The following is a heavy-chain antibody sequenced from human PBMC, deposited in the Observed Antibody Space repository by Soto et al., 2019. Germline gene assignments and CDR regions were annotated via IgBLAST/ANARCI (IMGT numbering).Heavy chain of an antibody. J-gene: IGHJ6*02. Sequence: SGPTLVNPTQTLTLTCTFSGFSLSTSGMCVSWIRQPPGKALEWLARIDWDDDKYYSTSLKTRLTISKDTSKNQVVLTMTNMDPVDTATYYCARISTIFEVAQYYYGMDVWGQGTTVTVSS. CDR3: ARISTIFEVAQYYYGMDV. V-gene: IGHV2-70*11. CDR2: IDWDDDK. D-gene: IGHD3-3*01. CDR1: GFSLSTSGMC.